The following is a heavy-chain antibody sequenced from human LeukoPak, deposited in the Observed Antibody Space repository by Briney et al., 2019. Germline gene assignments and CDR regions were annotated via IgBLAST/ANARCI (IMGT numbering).Heavy chain of an antibody. CDR1: GGSISSDSYY. V-gene: IGHV4-61*02. D-gene: IGHD3-22*01. CDR2: FYTSGST. CDR3: ATGGYYDSSGYYLSQYYYYGMDV. Sequence: PSETLSLTCTVSGGSISSDSYYWSWIPQPAGKGLEWIGRFYTSGSTNYTPSLKSRVTISVDKSKNQFALKRSSVTAADTAVYYCATGGYYDSSGYYLSQYYYYGMDVWGQGTTVTVSS. J-gene: IGHJ6*02.